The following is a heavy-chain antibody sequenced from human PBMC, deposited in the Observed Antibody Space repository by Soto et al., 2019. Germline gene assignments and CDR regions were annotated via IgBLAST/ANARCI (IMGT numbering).Heavy chain of an antibody. CDR3: ARDRITMVRGAFDI. CDR1: GFTFSSYS. CDR2: ISSSSSTI. J-gene: IGHJ3*02. V-gene: IGHV3-48*01. Sequence: GGSLRLSCAASGFTFSSYSMNWVRQAPGKGLEWVSYISSSSSTIYYADSVKGRFTISRDNAKNSLYLQMNSLRAEDTAVYYCARDRITMVRGAFDIWGQGTMVTVSS. D-gene: IGHD3-10*01.